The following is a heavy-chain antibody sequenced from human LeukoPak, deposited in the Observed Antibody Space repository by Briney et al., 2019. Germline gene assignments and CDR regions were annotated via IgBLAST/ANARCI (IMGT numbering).Heavy chain of an antibody. CDR3: ARRRYYYGSGSYPTFDY. J-gene: IGHJ4*02. Sequence: PSETLSLSCAVSGGSFSGYYLSWVRQPPGKGLEWMGEINHSGSTNYNPSPKSRVTISVDTSKNQFSLKPSSVTAADTAVYSCARRRYYYGSGSYPTFDYWGKATLVTVSS. V-gene: IGHV4-34*01. D-gene: IGHD3-10*01. CDR1: GGSFSGYY. CDR2: INHSGST.